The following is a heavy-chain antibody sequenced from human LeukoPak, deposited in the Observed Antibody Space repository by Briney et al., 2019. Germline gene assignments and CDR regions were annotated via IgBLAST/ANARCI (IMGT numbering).Heavy chain of an antibody. CDR1: GGSISSGGYY. V-gene: IGHV4-30-2*01. J-gene: IGHJ4*02. Sequence: SETLSLTCTVSGGSISSGGYYWSWIRQPPGKGLEWIGYIYHSGSTYYNPSLKSRVTISVDRSKNQFSLKLSSVTAADTAVYFCARNFPGVGCSGGSCYDYWGQGTLVTVSS. D-gene: IGHD2-15*01. CDR3: ARNFPGVGCSGGSCYDY. CDR2: IYHSGST.